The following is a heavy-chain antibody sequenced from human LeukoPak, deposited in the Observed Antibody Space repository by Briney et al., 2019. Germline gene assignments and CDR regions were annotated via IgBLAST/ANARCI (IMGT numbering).Heavy chain of an antibody. CDR3: ARVGYCSSTSCYGYFDY. V-gene: IGHV1-69*06. J-gene: IGHJ4*02. Sequence: GASVKVSCKASGGTFSSYAISWVRQAPGQGLEWMGGIIPIFGTANYAQKSQGRVTITADKSTSTAYMELSSLRSEDTAVYYCARVGYCSSTSCYGYFDYWGQGTLVTVSS. CDR1: GGTFSSYA. D-gene: IGHD2-2*01. CDR2: IIPIFGTA.